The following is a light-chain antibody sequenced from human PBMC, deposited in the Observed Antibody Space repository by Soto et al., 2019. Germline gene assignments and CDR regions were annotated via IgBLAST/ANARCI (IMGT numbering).Light chain of an antibody. J-gene: IGKJ1*01. CDR3: QQYSGYPGT. Sequence: DIQMTQSPSTLSASVGDRVTITCRASQSISSWLAWYQQKPQKAPKLLISKASSVESGIPSRFSGSGSGTEFTLTISSLQPDDFATYYCQQYSGYPGTFGQGTKVEVK. CDR1: QSISSW. V-gene: IGKV1-5*03. CDR2: KAS.